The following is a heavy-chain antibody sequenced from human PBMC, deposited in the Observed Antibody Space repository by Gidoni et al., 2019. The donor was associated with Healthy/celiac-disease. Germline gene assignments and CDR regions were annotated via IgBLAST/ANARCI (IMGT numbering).Heavy chain of an antibody. Sequence: VQLVRSGGGVVQPGRSRSLSCAASGFTCRRSAMHWVRQAPGKGLEWVAVISYDGSNKYYADSVKGRFTISRDHSKNTLYLQMNSLRAEDTAVYYCARPEEGYCSGGSCGSAFDIWGQGTMVTVSS. D-gene: IGHD2-15*01. CDR2: ISYDGSNK. J-gene: IGHJ3*02. V-gene: IGHV3-30*01. CDR3: ARPEEGYCSGGSCGSAFDI. CDR1: GFTCRRSA.